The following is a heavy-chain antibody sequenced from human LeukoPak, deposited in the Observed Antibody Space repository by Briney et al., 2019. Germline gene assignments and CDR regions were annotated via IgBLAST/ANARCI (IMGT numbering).Heavy chain of an antibody. J-gene: IGHJ5*02. CDR2: INPNSGGT. CDR3: ARGVRGGAAGNNWFDP. D-gene: IGHD6-13*01. V-gene: IGHV1-2*02. CDR1: GYTFTGYY. Sequence: GASVKVSCKASGYTFTGYYMHWVRQAPGQGLEWMGWINPNSGGTNYAQTFQGRVTMTRDTSISTAYMELSRLRSDDTAVYYCARGVRGGAAGNNWFDPWGQGTLVTVSS.